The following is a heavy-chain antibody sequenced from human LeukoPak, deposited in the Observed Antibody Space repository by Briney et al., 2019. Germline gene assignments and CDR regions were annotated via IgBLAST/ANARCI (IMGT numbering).Heavy chain of an antibody. J-gene: IGHJ4*02. V-gene: IGHV3-23*01. CDR2: ISNNGGYT. CDR1: GFTFSSSA. CDR3: ARDSTWQLDY. D-gene: IGHD5-12*01. Sequence: PGGSLRLSCAASGFTFSSSAMSWVRQAPGKGLEWVSAISNNGGYTYYADSVQGRFTISRDNSKSTLCLQMNSLRADDTAVYFCARDSTWQLDYWGQGTLITVSS.